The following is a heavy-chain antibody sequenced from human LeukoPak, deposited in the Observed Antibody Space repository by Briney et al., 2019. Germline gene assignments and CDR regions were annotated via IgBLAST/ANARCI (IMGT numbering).Heavy chain of an antibody. V-gene: IGHV3-30*01. Sequence: GGSLRLSCAASGFTFSNYAMHWVRQAPGKGLEWVSLISSGGTYEYYADSVKGRFTISRDNSKSTLYLQLNSLRAEDTAVYYCARDSTYYYDSGSSGPHYFDNWGQGTPVTVSS. CDR1: GFTFSNYA. D-gene: IGHD3-10*01. CDR3: ARDSTYYYDSGSSGPHYFDN. J-gene: IGHJ4*02. CDR2: ISSGGTYE.